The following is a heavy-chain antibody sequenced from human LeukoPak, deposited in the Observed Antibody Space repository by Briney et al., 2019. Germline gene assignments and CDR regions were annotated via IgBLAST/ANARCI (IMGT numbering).Heavy chain of an antibody. CDR1: GFTFSGYS. V-gene: IGHV3-21*06. CDR3: ARGIPYCSSTSCYESLYGMDV. J-gene: IGHJ6*02. CDR2: ISSTSKYI. Sequence: GGSLRLSCAASGFTFSGYSMNWVRQAPGKGLEWVSSISSTSKYIYYADLVKGRFTISRDNAKNSLFLQMNSLRAEDTAVYYCARGIPYCSSTSCYESLYGMDVWGQGTTVTVYS. D-gene: IGHD2-2*01.